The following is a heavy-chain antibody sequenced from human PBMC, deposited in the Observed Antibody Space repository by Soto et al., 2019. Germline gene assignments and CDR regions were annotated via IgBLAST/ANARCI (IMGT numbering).Heavy chain of an antibody. V-gene: IGHV3-23*01. CDR3: AKTTDGWFSAFEI. J-gene: IGHJ3*02. Sequence: EVQLLESGGGLVQPGGSLRLSCAASGFVFSSYAMSWVRQAPGKGLEWVSAISGSGTTAYYADSVKGRFIFSRDNPKNTMYLQMNSLRAGDTAVYFCAKTTDGWFSAFEIWGQGTVVTVSS. CDR2: ISGSGTTA. CDR1: GFVFSSYA. D-gene: IGHD6-19*01.